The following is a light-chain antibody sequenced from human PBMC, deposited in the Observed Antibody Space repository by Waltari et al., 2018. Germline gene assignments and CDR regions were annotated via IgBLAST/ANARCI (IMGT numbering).Light chain of an antibody. V-gene: IGLV1-44*01. J-gene: IGLJ2*01. Sequence: QSVLTKPPSASGTPGQRVTIFCSGRSSNIGSNSVNWYQQLPGTAPKLPMYGNEQRPAVIPDRFSGSKSVTSASLAFSGLQSEDDADYYCEAWDDSLNGPLFGGGTNLTVL. CDR1: SSNIGSNS. CDR3: EAWDDSLNGPL. CDR2: GNE.